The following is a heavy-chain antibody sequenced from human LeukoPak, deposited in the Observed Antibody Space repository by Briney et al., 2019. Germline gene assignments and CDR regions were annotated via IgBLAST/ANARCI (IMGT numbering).Heavy chain of an antibody. V-gene: IGHV4-31*03. Sequence: SPSETLSLTCTVSGGSSSSGVYYWTWIRQRPGKGLEWIGYISNSGSTHYSPSLRSRVTISVDTSKNHFSLKLSSVTAADTAVYYCARETLSTHAFDIWGQGTMVTVSS. D-gene: IGHD2-2*01. CDR1: GGSSSSGVYY. J-gene: IGHJ3*02. CDR2: ISNSGST. CDR3: ARETLSTHAFDI.